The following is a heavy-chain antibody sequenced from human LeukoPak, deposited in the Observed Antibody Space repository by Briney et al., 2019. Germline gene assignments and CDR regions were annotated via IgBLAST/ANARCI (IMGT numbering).Heavy chain of an antibody. V-gene: IGHV7-4-1*02. CDR3: ARGPWELLLMGAFDI. D-gene: IGHD1-26*01. CDR1: GYTFTSYA. J-gene: IGHJ3*02. Sequence: GASVKVSCKASGYTFTSYAMNWVRQAPGQGIEWMGWVNTNTRNPTYAQEFTGRFVFSLDTSVSTAYLQISSLKAEDTAVYYCARGPWELLLMGAFDIWGQGTMVTVSS. CDR2: VNTNTRNP.